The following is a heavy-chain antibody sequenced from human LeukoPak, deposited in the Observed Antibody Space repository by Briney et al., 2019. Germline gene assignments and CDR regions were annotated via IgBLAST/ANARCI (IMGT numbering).Heavy chain of an antibody. CDR1: GYTFTSYD. D-gene: IGHD1-26*01. CDR3: ASGEVGAVTFDY. V-gene: IGHV1-8*01. Sequence: AASVKVSCKASGYTFTSYDINWVRQATGQGLEWMGWMNPNSGNTGYAQKFQGRVTMTRNTSISTAYMELSSLRSEDTAVYYCASGEVGAVTFDYLGQGTLVTVSS. CDR2: MNPNSGNT. J-gene: IGHJ4*02.